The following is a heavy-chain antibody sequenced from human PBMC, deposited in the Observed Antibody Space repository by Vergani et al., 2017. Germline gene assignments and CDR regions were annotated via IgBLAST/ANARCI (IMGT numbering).Heavy chain of an antibody. D-gene: IGHD1-14*01. CDR2: IYSNDDQ. Sequence: QITLKESGPTLVKPTQTLTLTCTFSGFSLNTRGVSVAWIRQPPGKALDWLALIYSNDDQHYSPSLNNRVTITKDTSKNQVVLTMTNMDYVDTGTYYCVYRKTEGGTTGCFYPFYYYYYMDVWGKGTTVTVSS. CDR1: GFSLNTRGVS. V-gene: IGHV2-5*04. CDR3: VYRKTEGGTTGCFYPFYYYYYMDV. J-gene: IGHJ6*03.